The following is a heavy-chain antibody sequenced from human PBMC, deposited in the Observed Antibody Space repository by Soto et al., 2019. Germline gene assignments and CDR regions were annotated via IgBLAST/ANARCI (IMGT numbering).Heavy chain of an antibody. Sequence: SETLSLTCAVYGGSFSGYYWSWIRQPPGKGLEWIGEINHSGSTNYNPSLKSRVTISVDTSKNQFSLKLSSVTAADTAVYYCARGDYVLRFFSVFPGISYFDYWGQGTLVTVSS. CDR1: GGSFSGYY. CDR2: INHSGST. V-gene: IGHV4-34*01. D-gene: IGHD3-3*01. CDR3: ARGDYVLRFFSVFPGISYFDY. J-gene: IGHJ4*02.